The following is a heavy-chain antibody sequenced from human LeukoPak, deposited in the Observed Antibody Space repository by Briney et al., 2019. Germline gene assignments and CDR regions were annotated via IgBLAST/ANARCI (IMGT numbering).Heavy chain of an antibody. V-gene: IGHV3-33*06. Sequence: PGGSLRLSCAASGFTFSSYGMHWVRQAPGKGLEWVAVIWYDGSNKYYADSVKGRFTISRDNSKNTLYLQMNSLRAEDTAVYYCAKSGGPYYYDSSGYSPLDYWGQGTLVTVSS. CDR1: GFTFSSYG. CDR3: AKSGGPYYYDSSGYSPLDY. J-gene: IGHJ4*02. D-gene: IGHD3-22*01. CDR2: IWYDGSNK.